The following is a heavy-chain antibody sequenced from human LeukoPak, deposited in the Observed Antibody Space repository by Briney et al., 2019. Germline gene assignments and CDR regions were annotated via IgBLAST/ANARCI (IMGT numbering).Heavy chain of an antibody. CDR3: ARDAFDI. CDR1: GFTFSSYS. V-gene: IGHV3-21*01. CDR2: ISSSRSYI. J-gene: IGHJ3*02. Sequence: GGSLRLACAAPGFTFSSYSVNWVRQAPGKGLEWVPSISSSRSYIYYADSVKGRFTISRNNAKNSLYLQMNSLRAEDTAVYYCARDAFDIRGQGTMVTVSS.